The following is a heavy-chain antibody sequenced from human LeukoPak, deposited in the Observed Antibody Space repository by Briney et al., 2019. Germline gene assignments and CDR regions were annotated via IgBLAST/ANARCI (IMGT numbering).Heavy chain of an antibody. CDR1: GFTFCSYA. V-gene: IGHV3-23*01. D-gene: IGHD6-6*01. CDR2: ISGSGGST. J-gene: IGHJ4*02. Sequence: GGSLRLSCAASGFTFCSYAMSWVRQAPGKGLEWVSAISGSGGSTYYADSVKGRFTISRDNSKNTLYLQMNSLRAGDTAVYYCAKDLVFSDGYWGQGTLVTVSS. CDR3: AKDLVFSDGY.